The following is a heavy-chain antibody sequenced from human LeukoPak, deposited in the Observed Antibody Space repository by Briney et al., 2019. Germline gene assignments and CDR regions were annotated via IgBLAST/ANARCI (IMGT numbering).Heavy chain of an antibody. D-gene: IGHD3-10*01. J-gene: IGHJ4*02. Sequence: GGSLRLSCAASGFTFNSYGMSWVRQAPGKGLVWISCINTDGSGTTYADSVKGRFTISRDNAKNTLYLQMNGLRAEDTAVYYCTRAYDSGTYSSFDYWGQGTLVTVTS. CDR1: GFTFNSYG. CDR2: INTDGSGT. V-gene: IGHV3-74*01. CDR3: TRAYDSGTYSSFDY.